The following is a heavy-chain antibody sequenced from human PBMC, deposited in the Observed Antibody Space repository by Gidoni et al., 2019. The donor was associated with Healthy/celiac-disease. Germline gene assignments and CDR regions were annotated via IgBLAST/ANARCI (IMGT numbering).Heavy chain of an antibody. CDR2: ISSSSSYI. V-gene: IGHV3-21*01. CDR1: GFTFSSYR. J-gene: IGHJ4*02. D-gene: IGHD4-17*01. Sequence: EVQLVESGGGLVKPGGSLRLSCAASGFTFSSYRMSWVRQAPGKGLEWVSSISSSSSYIYYADSVKGRFTISRDNAKNSLYLQMNSLRAEDTAVYYCARDYGDYYFDYWGQGTLVTVSS. CDR3: ARDYGDYYFDY.